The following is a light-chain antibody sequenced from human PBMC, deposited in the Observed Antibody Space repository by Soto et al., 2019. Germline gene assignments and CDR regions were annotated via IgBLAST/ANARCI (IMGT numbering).Light chain of an antibody. CDR3: MQGRYWAT. CDR2: KVS. Sequence: DVVMTQSPLSLSVTLGQPASISCSSTQSLEYSDGRTFLNWFQQRPGQSPRRLLYKVSNRDSGVPDRFSGRWSGTNFTLKISRVEAEDVGVYFCMQGRYWATFGQGTKLEIK. V-gene: IGKV2-30*01. CDR1: QSLEYSDGRTF. J-gene: IGKJ2*01.